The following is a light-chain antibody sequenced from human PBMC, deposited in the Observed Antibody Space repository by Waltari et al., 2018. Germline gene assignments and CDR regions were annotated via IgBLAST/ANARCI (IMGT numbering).Light chain of an antibody. CDR3: QQYDNYPPT. CDR1: QDISRW. V-gene: IGKV1D-16*01. Sequence: DIKMTQSPSSLSASVGDRVTITCRASQDISRWLVWYQQKPEKAPKSLIVAASSLQSGVPSRFSGSGSGTDFTLTINNLQPEDFATYYCQQYDNYPPTFGPGTRVDLK. J-gene: IGKJ3*01. CDR2: AAS.